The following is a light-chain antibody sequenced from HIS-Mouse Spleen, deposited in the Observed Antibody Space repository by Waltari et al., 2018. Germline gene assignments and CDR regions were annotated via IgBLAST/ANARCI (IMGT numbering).Light chain of an antibody. J-gene: IGLJ1*01. CDR2: EVS. Sequence: QSALTQPPSASGSPGQSVTISCTGTSSDVGGYNYVSWYQQHPGKAPKLLIYEVSTRPYGVPDRSPGSKSGNTASLTVAGLQAEDEADYYCSSYAGSNNYVFGTGTKVTVL. CDR3: SSYAGSNNYV. V-gene: IGLV2-8*01. CDR1: SSDVGGYNY.